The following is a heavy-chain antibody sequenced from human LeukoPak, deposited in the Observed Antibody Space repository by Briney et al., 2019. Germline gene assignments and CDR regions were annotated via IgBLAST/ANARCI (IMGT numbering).Heavy chain of an antibody. CDR2: VYYRGST. J-gene: IGHJ6*02. Sequence: TLSLACTVSGGSISSGGDEWGWFRQHRGKGLDCLGYVYYRGSTHNNPSVKSRVPISGDTSKNQCSLKLSSVTAADTAVYYCSTLWLEDYYGMDVWGQGTTVTVSS. D-gene: IGHD6-19*01. V-gene: IGHV4-31*03. CDR3: STLWLEDYYGMDV. CDR1: GGSISSGGDE.